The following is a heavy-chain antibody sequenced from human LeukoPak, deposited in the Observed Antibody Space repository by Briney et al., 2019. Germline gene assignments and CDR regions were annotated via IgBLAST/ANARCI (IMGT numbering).Heavy chain of an antibody. CDR1: GGSITNYY. D-gene: IGHD3-9*01. CDR2: IYQTGAT. V-gene: IGHV4-59*01. J-gene: IGHJ5*02. Sequence: SETLSLTCIVSGGSITNYYWSWFRQPPGKGLEWIGYIYQTGATSYNPSLKSRVTISVDTSKNQFSLKLSSVTAADTAVYYCARGVVRYFDWSLGYNWFDPWGQGTLVTVSS. CDR3: ARGVVRYFDWSLGYNWFDP.